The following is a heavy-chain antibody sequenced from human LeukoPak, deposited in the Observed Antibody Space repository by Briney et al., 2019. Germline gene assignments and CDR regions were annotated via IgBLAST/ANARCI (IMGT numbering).Heavy chain of an antibody. D-gene: IGHD3-10*01. CDR1: GYSFTSYW. V-gene: IGHV5-51*01. Sequence: SGESLKISCKGSGYSFTSYWIGWVRQMPGKGLEWMGIIYPGDSDTRYSPSFQGQVTISADKSISTAYLQWSSLKASDTAMYYCARHNRYYGSGSYTYMDVWGKGTTVTISS. J-gene: IGHJ6*03. CDR2: IYPGDSDT. CDR3: ARHNRYYGSGSYTYMDV.